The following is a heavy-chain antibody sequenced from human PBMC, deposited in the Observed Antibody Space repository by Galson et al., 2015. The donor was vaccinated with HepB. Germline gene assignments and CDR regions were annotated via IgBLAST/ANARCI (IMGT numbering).Heavy chain of an antibody. CDR3: ARAAPYDALYYYYGMDV. CDR1: GFTFSSYG. J-gene: IGHJ6*02. CDR2: IWYDGSNK. V-gene: IGHV3-33*01. D-gene: IGHD3-22*01. Sequence: SLRLSCAASGFTFSSYGMHWVRQAPGKGLEWVAVIWYDGSNKYYADSVKGRFTISRDNSKNTLYLQMNSLRAEDTAVYYCARAAPYDALYYYYGMDVWGQGTTVTVSS.